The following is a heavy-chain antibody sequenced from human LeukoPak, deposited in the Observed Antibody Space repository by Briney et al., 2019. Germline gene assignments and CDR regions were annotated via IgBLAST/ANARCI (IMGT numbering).Heavy chain of an antibody. J-gene: IGHJ4*02. Sequence: PGGSLRLSCAASGFTFSSYGMHWVRQAPGKGLEWVAVIWYDGSNKYYADSVKGRFTISRDNSKNTLYLQMNSLRAEDTAVYYCARGWGTYCGGDCSSSHFDYWGQGTLVTVSS. CDR1: GFTFSSYG. CDR2: IWYDGSNK. V-gene: IGHV3-33*08. CDR3: ARGWGTYCGGDCSSSHFDY. D-gene: IGHD2-21*02.